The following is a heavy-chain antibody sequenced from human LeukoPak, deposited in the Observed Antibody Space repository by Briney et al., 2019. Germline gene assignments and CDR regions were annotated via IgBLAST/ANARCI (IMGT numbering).Heavy chain of an antibody. CDR2: SSGSGRTI. Sequence: GGSLRLSCAASGFILSNHAMSWVRQAPGRGLQWSAASSGSGRTIEYEDSVKGRFTISRDNTKNTLSLQMNSLRVEDTAIYYCTKNVMVKRYIDYWGQGTVVTVSS. CDR1: GFILSNHA. D-gene: IGHD5-18*01. CDR3: TKNVMVKRYIDY. V-gene: IGHV3-23*01. J-gene: IGHJ4*02.